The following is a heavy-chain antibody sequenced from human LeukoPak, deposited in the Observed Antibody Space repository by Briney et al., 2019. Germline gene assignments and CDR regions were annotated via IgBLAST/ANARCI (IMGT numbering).Heavy chain of an antibody. V-gene: IGHV4-39*01. CDR2: IYYSGST. D-gene: IGHD5-24*01. CDR3: ARIIEMATIFAPFDP. CDR1: GGSIRSSSYY. J-gene: IGHJ5*02. Sequence: SETLSLTCTASGGSIRSSSYYWGWIRQPPGKGLEWIGSIYYSGSTYYSPSLKSRVTISVDTSKNQFSLKLSSVTAADTAVYYCARIIEMATIFAPFDPWGQGTLVTVSS.